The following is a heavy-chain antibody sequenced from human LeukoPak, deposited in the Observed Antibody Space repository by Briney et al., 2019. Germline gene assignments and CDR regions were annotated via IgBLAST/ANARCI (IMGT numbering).Heavy chain of an antibody. D-gene: IGHD5-12*01. CDR3: AKDGSYGGYGLLDH. CDR1: GFTFSSYA. V-gene: IGHV3-23*01. J-gene: IGHJ4*02. CDR2: ISGSGGST. Sequence: GGSLRLSCAASGFTFSSYAMSWVRQAPGKGLEWVSAISGSGGSTYYADSVKGRFTISRDNSKNTLYLQMNSLRAEDTAVYYCAKDGSYGGYGLLDHWGQGTLVTVSS.